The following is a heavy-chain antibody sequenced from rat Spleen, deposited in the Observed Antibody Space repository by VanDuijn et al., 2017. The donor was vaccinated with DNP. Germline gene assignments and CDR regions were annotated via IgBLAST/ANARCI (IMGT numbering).Heavy chain of an antibody. V-gene: IGHV2-1*01. Sequence: QVQLKESGPGLVQPSQTLSLTCTVSGFSLTTNGISWVRQFPGKGLEWMGVIWSGGGKDYNSAVKSRLSISRDTSKRQLFLKMSSLQTEDTAMYFCARGVYPDYFDYWGQGVMVTVSS. D-gene: IGHD1-11*01. CDR3: ARGVYPDYFDY. CDR1: GFSLTTNG. CDR2: IWSGGGK. J-gene: IGHJ2*01.